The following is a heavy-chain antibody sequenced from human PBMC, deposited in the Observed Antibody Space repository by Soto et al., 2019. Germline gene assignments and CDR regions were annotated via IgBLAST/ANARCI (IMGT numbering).Heavy chain of an antibody. V-gene: IGHV3-21*01. CDR2: ISSRSDI. D-gene: IGHD2-2*02. CDR1: GFIFSNYS. Sequence: SLRLSCVGSGFIFSNYSINWVRQAPGKGLEWVSSISSRSDIYYAESVKGRFTISRDNAKNSVSLQMNSLRAEDTAVYYCAREYTAWPLAYGLDVWGQGTTVTVSS. CDR3: AREYTAWPLAYGLDV. J-gene: IGHJ6*02.